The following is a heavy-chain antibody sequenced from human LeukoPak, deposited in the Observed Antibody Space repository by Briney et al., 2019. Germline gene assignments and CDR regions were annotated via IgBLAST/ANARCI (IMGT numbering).Heavy chain of an antibody. V-gene: IGHV3-30*18. CDR1: GFTFSSYG. CDR3: AKVLRKTYGSGSPGDY. D-gene: IGHD3-10*01. CDR2: ISDDGSNI. J-gene: IGHJ4*02. Sequence: GGSLRLSCAAPGFTFSSYGMHWVRQTPRKGLEWVALISDDGSNIYYADSVKGRFTISRDNSKNTLYLQMNSLRAEDTAVYYCAKVLRKTYGSGSPGDYWGQGTLVTVSS.